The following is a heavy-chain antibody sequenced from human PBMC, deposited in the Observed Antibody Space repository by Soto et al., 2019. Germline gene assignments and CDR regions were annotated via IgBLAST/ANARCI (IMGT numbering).Heavy chain of an antibody. CDR2: ISGSGGST. D-gene: IGHD3-22*01. J-gene: IGHJ4*02. Sequence: PGGSLRLSCADSGFTFSSYAMSWVRQAPGKGLEWVSAISGSGGSTYYADSVKGRFTISRDNSKNTLYLQMNSLRAEDTAVYYCAKDRGWAMIVVVIGFDYWGQGTLVAVSS. CDR1: GFTFSSYA. V-gene: IGHV3-23*01. CDR3: AKDRGWAMIVVVIGFDY.